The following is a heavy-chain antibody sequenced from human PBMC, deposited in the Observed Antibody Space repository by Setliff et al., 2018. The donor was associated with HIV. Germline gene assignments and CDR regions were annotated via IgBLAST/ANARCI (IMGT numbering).Heavy chain of an antibody. CDR3: ARQVSIPGVAITPVDY. J-gene: IGHJ4*02. CDR1: GDSIRGYY. V-gene: IGHV4-59*08. Sequence: SETLSLTCTVSGDSIRGYYWSWIRQPPGKGLEWMGYVFYTGFATYNPSLKSRLTISVDTSKSQFSLRLTSVTAADTAIYYCARQVSIPGVAITPVDYWGQGALVTVSS. CDR2: VFYTGFA. D-gene: IGHD5-12*01.